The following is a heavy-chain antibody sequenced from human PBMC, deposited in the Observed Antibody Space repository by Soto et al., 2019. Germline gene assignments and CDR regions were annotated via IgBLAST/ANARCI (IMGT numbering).Heavy chain of an antibody. CDR3: ESHDPGARFYP. J-gene: IGHJ5*02. D-gene: IGHD1-1*01. Sequence: QVQLVQSGAEVQKPGASVKVSCTAPRYIFTAYFMHWVRQAPGQGLEWLGWINPNNGATHYGLSFQGRVTMTRDTSISTAYMELSSLRSDDTAVYYCESHDPGARFYPWGQGTLVIVSS. CDR2: INPNNGAT. V-gene: IGHV1-2*02. CDR1: RYIFTAYF.